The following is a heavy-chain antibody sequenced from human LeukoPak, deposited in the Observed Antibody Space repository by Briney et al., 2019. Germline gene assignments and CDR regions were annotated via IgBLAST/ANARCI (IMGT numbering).Heavy chain of an antibody. CDR1: GGSISVYY. D-gene: IGHD5-12*01. V-gene: IGHV4-59*08. J-gene: IGHJ4*02. Sequence: SETLSLTCTVSGGSISVYYWSWIRQPPGKGLEWIGYIYYSGSTNYNPSLKSRVTISVDTSKNQFSLKLSSVTAADTAMYYCARHTTPGSGYDYVDYWGQGTLVTVSS. CDR2: IYYSGST. CDR3: ARHTTPGSGYDYVDY.